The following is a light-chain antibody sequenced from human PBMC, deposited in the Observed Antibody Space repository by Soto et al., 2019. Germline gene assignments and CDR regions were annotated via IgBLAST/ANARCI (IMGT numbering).Light chain of an antibody. CDR2: DVS. CDR1: SSDVGGYNY. CDR3: SSYTSSSTLI. V-gene: IGLV2-14*03. J-gene: IGLJ2*01. Sequence: QSALTQSASVSGSPGQSITISCTGTSSDVGGYNYVSWYQQHPGKAPKLMIYDVSDRPSGVSNRFSGSKSGDTASLTISGLQAEDEADYYCSSYTSSSTLILGGGTKLTVL.